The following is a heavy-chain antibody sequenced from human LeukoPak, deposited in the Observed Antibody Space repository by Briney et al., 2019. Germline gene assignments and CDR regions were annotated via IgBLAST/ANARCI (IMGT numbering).Heavy chain of an antibody. CDR2: ISGSGGST. CDR3: AKVLLWFGELGH. CDR1: GFTFSSYA. Sequence: PGGSLRLFCAASGFTFSSYAMSWVRQAPGKGLEWVPAISGSGGSTYYADSVKGRFTISRDNSKNTLYLQMNSLRAEDTAVYYCAKVLLWFGELGHWGQGTLVTVSS. D-gene: IGHD3-10*01. J-gene: IGHJ4*02. V-gene: IGHV3-23*01.